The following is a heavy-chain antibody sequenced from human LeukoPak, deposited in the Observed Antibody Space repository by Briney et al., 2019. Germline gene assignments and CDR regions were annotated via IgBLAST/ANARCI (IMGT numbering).Heavy chain of an antibody. V-gene: IGHV3-49*03. CDR1: GFTFGDYA. Sequence: GGSLRLSCTASGFTFGDYAMSWFRQAPGKGLEWVGFIRSKAYGGTTEYAASVKGRFTISRDDSKSIAYLQMNSLKTEDTAVYYCTRDPPMVRGVLYYYYYYMDVWGKGTTVTVSS. D-gene: IGHD3-10*01. CDR2: IRSKAYGGTT. CDR3: TRDPPMVRGVLYYYYYYMDV. J-gene: IGHJ6*03.